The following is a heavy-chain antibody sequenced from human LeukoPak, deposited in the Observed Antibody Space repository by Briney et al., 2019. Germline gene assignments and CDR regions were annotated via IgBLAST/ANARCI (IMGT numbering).Heavy chain of an antibody. CDR1: GDSVSNGNYY. J-gene: IGHJ4*02. Sequence: PSETLSLTCTVSGDSVSNGNYYWSWLRQPPGKALEWIGYIYYTGKTYYNPSLEGRVTILVDTSRNHFSVKLSSVTAADTAVYFCARSQIYYGSGDYWSQGTLVTVSS. CDR2: IYYTGKT. V-gene: IGHV4-61*03. D-gene: IGHD3-10*01. CDR3: ARSQIYYGSGDY.